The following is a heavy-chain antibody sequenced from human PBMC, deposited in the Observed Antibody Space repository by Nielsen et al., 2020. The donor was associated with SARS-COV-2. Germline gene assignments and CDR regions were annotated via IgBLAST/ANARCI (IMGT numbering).Heavy chain of an antibody. CDR1: GASIRSGSYY. V-gene: IGHV4-61*02. Sequence: SETLSLTCSVSGASIRSGSYYWSWVRQPAGKGLEWIGRIYPSGTTNYSPSLRSRVTLLLDTSANQFSLRLSSVSAADTAVYYCARGRDYYHVSGFYGFYHGMDVWGQGTTVTVSS. CDR3: ARGRDYYHVSGFYGFYHGMDV. D-gene: IGHD3-22*01. J-gene: IGHJ6*02. CDR2: IYPSGTT.